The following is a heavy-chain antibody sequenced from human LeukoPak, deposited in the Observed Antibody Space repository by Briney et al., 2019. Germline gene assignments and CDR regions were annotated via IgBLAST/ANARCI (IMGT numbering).Heavy chain of an antibody. CDR2: IYYGGNT. Sequence: SETLSLTCTVSGGSISSYYWSWLRQPPGKGLEWIGSIYYGGNTYYNPSLKSRVTISVDTSMNHFSLKLSFVTTADTAVYYCARALGYCSGGSCTRGYNWFDPWGQGTLVTVPS. V-gene: IGHV4-59*05. J-gene: IGHJ5*02. CDR1: GGSISSYY. D-gene: IGHD2-15*01. CDR3: ARALGYCSGGSCTRGYNWFDP.